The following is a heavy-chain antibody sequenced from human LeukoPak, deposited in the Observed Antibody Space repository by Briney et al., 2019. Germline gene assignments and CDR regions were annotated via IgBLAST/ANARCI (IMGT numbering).Heavy chain of an antibody. CDR2: ISGSGGST. V-gene: IGHV3-23*01. Sequence: GGSLRLSCAASGFTFSSYSMNWVRQAPGKGLEWVSAISGSGGSTYYADSVKGRFTISRDNSKNTLYLQMNSLRAEDTAVYYCAKLDFERSRGAFDIWGQGTMVTVSS. CDR1: GFTFSSYS. D-gene: IGHD3-9*01. CDR3: AKLDFERSRGAFDI. J-gene: IGHJ3*02.